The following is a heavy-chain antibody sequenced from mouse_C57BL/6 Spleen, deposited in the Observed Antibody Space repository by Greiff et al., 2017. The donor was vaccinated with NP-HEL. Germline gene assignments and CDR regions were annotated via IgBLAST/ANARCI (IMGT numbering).Heavy chain of an antibody. CDR2: INPSNGGT. D-gene: IGHD1-1*01. V-gene: IGHV1-53*01. CDR1: GYTFTSYW. J-gene: IGHJ4*01. CDR3: ARALLRFYYAMDY. Sequence: VQLQQPGTELEKPGASVKLSCKASGYTFTSYWMHWVKQRPGQGLEWIGNINPSNGGTNYNEKFKSKATLTVDKSSSTAYMQLSSLTSEDSAVYYCARALLRFYYAMDYWGQGTSVTVSS.